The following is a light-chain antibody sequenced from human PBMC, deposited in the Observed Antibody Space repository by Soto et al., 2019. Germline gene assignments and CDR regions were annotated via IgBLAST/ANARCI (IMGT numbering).Light chain of an antibody. J-gene: IGLJ2*01. Sequence: QPVLTQSPSASASLGASVKLTCSLSSGHSSNAIAWHQQQPEKGPRYLMKVNSDGSHNKGDGIPDRFSGSSSGAERYLTISSLQSEDEADYYCQTWGTGKVFGGGTKVTVL. V-gene: IGLV4-69*01. CDR3: QTWGTGKV. CDR2: VNSDGSH. CDR1: SGHSSNA.